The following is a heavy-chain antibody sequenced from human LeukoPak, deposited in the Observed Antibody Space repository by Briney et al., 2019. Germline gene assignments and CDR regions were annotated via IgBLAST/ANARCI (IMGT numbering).Heavy chain of an antibody. Sequence: PGTSLRLSCAMSGFPFSQHGYHWVRQAPGKGLEWTADIWDDGTRKYYADSVEGRFTISRDNSKSTLYLQIDSLRPEDTAVYYCVAVLVPAAFWHFDVWGRGTQVTVSS. CDR3: VAVLVPAAFWHFDV. V-gene: IGHV3-33*01. J-gene: IGHJ2*01. CDR2: IWDDGTRK. D-gene: IGHD2-2*01. CDR1: GFPFSQHG.